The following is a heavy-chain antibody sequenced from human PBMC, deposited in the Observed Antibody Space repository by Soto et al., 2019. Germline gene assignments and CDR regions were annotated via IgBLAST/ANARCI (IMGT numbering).Heavy chain of an antibody. J-gene: IGHJ4*02. Sequence: SETLSLTCTVSGGSLSNYYWSWIRQPAGKGLEWIGRVYPVGTSNYNPSLKSRVTMSIDTSKNQFSLNLTSVTAADTAVYYCARGAPRGIIHDFDSWGQGSLVTVSS. D-gene: IGHD3-10*01. CDR2: VYPVGTS. CDR3: ARGAPRGIIHDFDS. CDR1: GGSLSNYY. V-gene: IGHV4-4*07.